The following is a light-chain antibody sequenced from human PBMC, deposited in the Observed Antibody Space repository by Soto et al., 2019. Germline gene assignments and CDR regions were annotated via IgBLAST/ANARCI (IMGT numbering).Light chain of an antibody. V-gene: IGKV3-15*01. CDR2: GAS. J-gene: IGKJ1*01. Sequence: ETLMTQSPGTLSVALGKRATLSCRASQSISNNLAWYQQQPGQAPRLLIYGASTTASGIPARFSGSGSGTEFDLTLSSLQSEDFAVYYCLRYQDWPRWTFGQGTKVDIK. CDR1: QSISNN. CDR3: LRYQDWPRWT.